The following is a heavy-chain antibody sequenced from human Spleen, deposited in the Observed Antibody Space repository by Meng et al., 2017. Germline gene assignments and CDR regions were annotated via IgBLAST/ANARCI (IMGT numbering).Heavy chain of an antibody. D-gene: IGHD6-19*01. CDR1: GGSIRSGSYY. V-gene: IGHV4-39*07. J-gene: IGHJ5*02. CDR2: INHSGST. Sequence: SETLSLTCTVSGGSIRSGSYYWTWIRQHPGKGLEWIGEINHSGSTNYNPSLKSRVTISVDTSKNQFSLKLSSVTAADTAVYYCARTPGIAVAGTGNWFDPWGQGTLVTVSS. CDR3: ARTPGIAVAGTGNWFDP.